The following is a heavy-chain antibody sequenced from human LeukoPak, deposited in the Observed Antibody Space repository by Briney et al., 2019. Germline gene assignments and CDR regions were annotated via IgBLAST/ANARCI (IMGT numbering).Heavy chain of an antibody. CDR3: ARDLYYDSSGDLGY. V-gene: IGHV1-18*01. D-gene: IGHD3-22*01. CDR2: ISAYNGNT. Sequence: ASVKVSCKASGGTFSSYAISWVRQAPGQGLEWMGWISAYNGNTNYAQKLQGRVTMTTDTSTSTAYMELRSLRPDDTAVYYCARDLYYDSSGDLGYWGQGTLVTVSS. CDR1: GGTFSSYA. J-gene: IGHJ4*02.